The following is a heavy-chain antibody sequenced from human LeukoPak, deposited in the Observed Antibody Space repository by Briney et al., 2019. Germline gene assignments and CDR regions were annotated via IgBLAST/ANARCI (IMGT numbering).Heavy chain of an antibody. J-gene: IGHJ4*02. CDR2: IYHSGST. D-gene: IGHD4-23*01. Sequence: PSQTLSLTCAVSGGSISSGGYSWSWIRQPPGKGLEWIGYIYHSGSTYCNPSLKSRVTISVDRSKNQFSLKLSSVTAADTAVYYCARGYGGNSYYFDYWGQGTLVTVSS. CDR3: ARGYGGNSYYFDY. CDR1: GGSISSGGYS. V-gene: IGHV4-30-2*01.